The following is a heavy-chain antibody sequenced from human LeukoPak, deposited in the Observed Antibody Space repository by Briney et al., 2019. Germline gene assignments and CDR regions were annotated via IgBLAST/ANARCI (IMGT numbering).Heavy chain of an antibody. Sequence: AASVKVSCKASGGTFSSYAISWVRQAPGQGLEWMGGIIPIFGTANYAQKFQDRVTITADESTSTAYMELSSLRSEDTAVYYCARAPPNYYDTYGAFDIWGQGTMVTVSS. CDR3: ARAPPNYYDTYGAFDI. CDR2: IIPIFGTA. J-gene: IGHJ3*02. CDR1: GGTFSSYA. V-gene: IGHV1-69*13. D-gene: IGHD3-22*01.